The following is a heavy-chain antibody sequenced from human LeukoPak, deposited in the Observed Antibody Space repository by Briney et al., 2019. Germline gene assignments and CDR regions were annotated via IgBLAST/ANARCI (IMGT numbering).Heavy chain of an antibody. CDR1: GGSLSTYNW. Sequence: SETLSLTCTVSGGSLSTYNWWSWVRQPPGKRLEWIGEIYHSGTTNYNPALKSRVTTSIEKSKNQFSLKLSSVTAADTAVYYCARVGYSFGYRGIDYWGQGTLVTVSS. CDR3: ARVGYSFGYRGIDY. J-gene: IGHJ4*02. D-gene: IGHD5-18*01. CDR2: IYHSGTT. V-gene: IGHV4-4*02.